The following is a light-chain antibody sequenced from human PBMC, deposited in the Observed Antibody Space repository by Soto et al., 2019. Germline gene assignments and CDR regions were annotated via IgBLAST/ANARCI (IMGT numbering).Light chain of an antibody. CDR1: SSDVGGYNY. CDR3: SSYTSSSTYV. CDR2: EVS. J-gene: IGLJ1*01. Sequence: LTQPASVSGSPGQSITISCTGTSSDVGGYNYVSWYQQHPGKAPKLMIYEVSNRPSGISNRFSGSKSGNTASLTISGLQAEDEADYYCSSYTSSSTYVFGTGTKVTVL. V-gene: IGLV2-14*01.